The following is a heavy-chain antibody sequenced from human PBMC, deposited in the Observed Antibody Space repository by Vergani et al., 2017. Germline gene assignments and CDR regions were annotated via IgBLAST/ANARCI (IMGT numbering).Heavy chain of an antibody. V-gene: IGHV4-59*01. CDR1: GGSISSYY. J-gene: IGHJ4*02. Sequence: QVQLQESGPGLVKPSETLSLTCTVSGGSISSYYWSWIRQPPGKGMEWIGDIYYSGSTNYNPSLKSRVTISVDTSKNQCSLKLSSVTAADTAVYYCAISPYYSSGXYGYWGQGTLVTVSS. CDR3: AISPYYSSGXYGY. D-gene: IGHD3-22*01. CDR2: IYYSGST.